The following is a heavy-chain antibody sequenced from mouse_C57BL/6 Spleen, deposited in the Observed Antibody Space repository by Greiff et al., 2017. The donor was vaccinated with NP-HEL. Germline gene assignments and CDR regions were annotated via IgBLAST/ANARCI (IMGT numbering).Heavy chain of an antibody. CDR1: GYTFTSYW. V-gene: IGHV1-55*01. CDR3: ASLYYGSRLYFDY. Sequence: VQLQQSGAELVKPGASVKMSCKASGYTFTSYWITWVKQRPGQGLEWIGDIYPGSGSTNYNEKFKSKATLTVDTSSSTAYMQLSSLTSEDSAVYSGASLYYGSRLYFDYWGQGTTLTVSS. CDR2: IYPGSGST. D-gene: IGHD1-1*01. J-gene: IGHJ2*01.